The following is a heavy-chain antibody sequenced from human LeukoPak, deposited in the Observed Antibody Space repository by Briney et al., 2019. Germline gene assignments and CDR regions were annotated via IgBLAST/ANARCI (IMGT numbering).Heavy chain of an antibody. V-gene: IGHV1-8*01. J-gene: IGHJ6*02. D-gene: IGHD6-13*01. CDR3: ARADRGDSSSWHVLSYGMDV. Sequence: ASVKVSCKASGYTFTSYDINWVRQATGQGLGWMGWMNPNSGNTGYAQKFQGRVTMTRNTSISTAYMELSSLRSEDTAVYYCARADRGDSSSWHVLSYGMDVWGQGTTVTVSS. CDR1: GYTFTSYD. CDR2: MNPNSGNT.